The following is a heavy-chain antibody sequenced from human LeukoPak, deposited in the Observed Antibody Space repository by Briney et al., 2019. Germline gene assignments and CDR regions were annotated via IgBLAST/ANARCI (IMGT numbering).Heavy chain of an antibody. D-gene: IGHD1-26*01. Sequence: GGSLRLSCAASGFTFDDYAMHWVRQAPGKGLEWVSGISWNSGSIGYADSVKGRFTISRDNAKNSLYLQMNSLRAEDMALYYCAKSRVGSSGAFDIWGQGTMVTVSS. CDR3: AKSRVGSSGAFDI. CDR2: ISWNSGSI. V-gene: IGHV3-9*03. J-gene: IGHJ3*02. CDR1: GFTFDDYA.